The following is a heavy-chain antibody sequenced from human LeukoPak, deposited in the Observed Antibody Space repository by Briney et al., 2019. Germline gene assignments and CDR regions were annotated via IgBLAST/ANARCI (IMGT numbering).Heavy chain of an antibody. CDR1: GFTFSSFW. CDR2: IDTDGRTT. V-gene: IGHV3-74*01. J-gene: IGHJ4*02. D-gene: IGHD5-18*01. CDR3: ATLNSFGHDY. Sequence: PGGSLRLSCAASGFTFSSFWMHWVRQPPGKGLVWVSRIDTDGRTTTYADSVKGRFTISRDNARNTVYLQINSLRAEDTAAYYCATLNSFGHDYWGQGILVTVSS.